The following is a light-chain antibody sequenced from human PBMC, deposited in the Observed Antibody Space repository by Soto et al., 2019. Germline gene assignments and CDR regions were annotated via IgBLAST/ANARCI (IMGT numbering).Light chain of an antibody. Sequence: EIVVTQSPCTLSASPVERVTLSFRSIQFVSIMLAWYQQRPGQTPRLLIYDTSTRATGVPTRFSGSRSGAEFTLTINSLQSEDFAVYYCQPYNNWPLTFGGGTKVDIK. CDR2: DTS. CDR3: QPYNNWPLT. J-gene: IGKJ4*01. V-gene: IGKV3-15*01. CDR1: QFVSIM.